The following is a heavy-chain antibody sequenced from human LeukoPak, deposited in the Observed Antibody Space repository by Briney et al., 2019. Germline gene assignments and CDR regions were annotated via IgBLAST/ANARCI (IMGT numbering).Heavy chain of an antibody. CDR2: IISDGSST. J-gene: IGHJ4*02. CDR1: GFSFSINW. Sequence: GGSLRLSCAASGFSFSINWMHRVRQAPGKGLVWVSRIISDGSSTSYADSVKGRFTISRDNAKNTLYLQMKPFIAEDTAVYYGARALGSSSDYWGQGTLVTVSS. V-gene: IGHV3-74*01. CDR3: ARALGSSSDY. D-gene: IGHD1-26*01.